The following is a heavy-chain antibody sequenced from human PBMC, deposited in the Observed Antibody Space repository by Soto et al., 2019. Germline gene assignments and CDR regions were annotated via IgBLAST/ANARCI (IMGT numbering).Heavy chain of an antibody. CDR3: ARFPFDRSSWTNPRYFDY. D-gene: IGHD6-13*01. CDR1: GGSFSGYY. V-gene: IGHV4-34*01. CDR2: INQSGFT. Sequence: QVQLQQWGAGLLRPAETLSLTCAVYGGSFSGYYWTWIRQPPGKGLEWIGEINQSGFTSYNPSLESRVIKSVDTSKNQFSLRLRSVIAADTAVYYCARFPFDRSSWTNPRYFDYWGQGTLVTVSS. J-gene: IGHJ4*02.